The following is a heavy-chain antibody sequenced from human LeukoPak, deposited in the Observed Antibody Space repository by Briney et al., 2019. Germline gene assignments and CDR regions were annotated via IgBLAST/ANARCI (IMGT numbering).Heavy chain of an antibody. CDR3: ARPLSGGSCFAG. CDR2: GYYSGTT. J-gene: IGHJ4*02. CDR1: GGSISSSSYY. Sequence: PSETLSLTCTVSGGSISSSSYYWGWIRQPPGKGVEWIGSGYYSGTTYYNPSLKSRVTISVDTSKNQFSLKLTSVTAADTAVYYCARPLSGGSCFAGWGQGTRVTVSS. D-gene: IGHD2-15*01. V-gene: IGHV4-39*01.